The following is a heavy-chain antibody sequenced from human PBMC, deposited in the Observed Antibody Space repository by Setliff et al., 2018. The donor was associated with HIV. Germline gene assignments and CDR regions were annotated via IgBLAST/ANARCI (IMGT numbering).Heavy chain of an antibody. CDR1: GGSISSGGYF. J-gene: IGHJ4*02. Sequence: PSETLSLTCTVSGGSISSGGYFWSWIRQLPGKGLEWIGYIYYSGSTYYTPSLKSRVTISVDTSKNQFSLRLSSVTAADTAVYYCARIPPELDFDSWGQGTLVTVSS. CDR2: IYYSGST. D-gene: IGHD1-26*01. CDR3: ARIPPELDFDS. V-gene: IGHV4-31*03.